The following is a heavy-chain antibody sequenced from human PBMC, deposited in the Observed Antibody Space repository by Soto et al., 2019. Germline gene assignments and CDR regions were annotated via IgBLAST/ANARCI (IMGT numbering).Heavy chain of an antibody. V-gene: IGHV3-21*01. CDR2: IRGFSPYT. Sequence: GGSLRLSCVASGFTFRTYTMNWVRQAPGKGLEWVSGIRGFSPYTFYAESVKGRFTISRDNAKNSLYLQMNSLRAEDTAVYYCARDRQSYYYYYYGMDVWGQGTTVTVSS. CDR3: ARDRQSYYYYYYGMDV. J-gene: IGHJ6*02. CDR1: GFTFRTYT. D-gene: IGHD3-10*01.